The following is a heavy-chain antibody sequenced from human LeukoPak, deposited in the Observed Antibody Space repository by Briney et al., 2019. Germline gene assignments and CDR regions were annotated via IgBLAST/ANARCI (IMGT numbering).Heavy chain of an antibody. CDR1: GFTFSSYY. CDR3: ARDISSWEKEVVDY. Sequence: GGPLRLSCAASGFTFSSYYFNWVRQAPGKGLEWVSSISSGSTYIYYADSVKGRFTISRDNAKNSLSLQMNSLRAEDTAVYYCARDISSWEKEVVDYWGQGTLVTVAS. V-gene: IGHV3-21*03. CDR2: ISSGSTYI. J-gene: IGHJ4*02. D-gene: IGHD6-13*01.